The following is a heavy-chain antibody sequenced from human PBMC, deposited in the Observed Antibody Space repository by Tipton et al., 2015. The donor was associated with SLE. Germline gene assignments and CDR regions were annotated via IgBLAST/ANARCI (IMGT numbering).Heavy chain of an antibody. Sequence: TLSLTFTVSGDSISSYYWSWVRQPPGKGLEWIGYIYHTGTTNYNPSLKSRVTISLDTSKNQFSLKLSSVTAADTAVYFCAGLIVPFYFDFWGQGALVTVSS. D-gene: IGHD3-22*01. CDR1: GDSISSYY. V-gene: IGHV4-59*01. CDR2: IYHTGTT. CDR3: AGLIVPFYFDF. J-gene: IGHJ4*02.